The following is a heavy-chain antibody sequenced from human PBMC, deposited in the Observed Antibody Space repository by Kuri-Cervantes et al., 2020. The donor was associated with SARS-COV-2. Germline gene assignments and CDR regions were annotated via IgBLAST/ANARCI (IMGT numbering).Heavy chain of an antibody. J-gene: IGHJ4*02. V-gene: IGHV4-34*01. CDR1: GGSFSGYY. CDR2: INHSGST. CDR3: ARGIVGATNY. Sequence: SETLSLTCAVYGGSFSGYYWSWIRQPPGKGLEWIGEINHSGSTNYNPSLKSRVTISVDTSKNQFSLKLSSVTAADTAVYYCARGIVGATNYWGQGTLVTVSS. D-gene: IGHD1-26*01.